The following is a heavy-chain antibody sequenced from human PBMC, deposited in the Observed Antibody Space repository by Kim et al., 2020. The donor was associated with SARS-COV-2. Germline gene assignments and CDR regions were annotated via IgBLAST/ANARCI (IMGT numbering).Heavy chain of an antibody. V-gene: IGHV3-30*12. D-gene: IGHD2-15*01. Sequence: GGSLRLSCATSGFTFSSFGMHWVRQAPGKGLEWVAVIPFDGSETYYADSVKGRFTISRDNSTSTLHLQMDSLRTEDTAVYYCARGREQQVVLGWFDPCGQGTVVTVSS. CDR1: GFTFSSFG. J-gene: IGHJ5*02. CDR3: ARGREQQVVLGWFDP. CDR2: IPFDGSET.